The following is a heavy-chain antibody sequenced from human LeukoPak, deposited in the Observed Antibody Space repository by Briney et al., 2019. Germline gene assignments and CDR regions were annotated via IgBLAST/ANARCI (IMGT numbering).Heavy chain of an antibody. D-gene: IGHD6-6*01. J-gene: IGHJ5*02. CDR1: GGSFIGYD. CDR3: PSLARGGNWFDP. Sequence: SETLSLTCAVYGGSFIGYDWTWIRQPPGKGLEWIGEINHSGGTNYNPSLKSRVTISVDTSKNQFSLKLSSVTAADTAVYYCPSLARGGNWFDPWGQGTLVTVSS. V-gene: IGHV4-34*01. CDR2: INHSGGT.